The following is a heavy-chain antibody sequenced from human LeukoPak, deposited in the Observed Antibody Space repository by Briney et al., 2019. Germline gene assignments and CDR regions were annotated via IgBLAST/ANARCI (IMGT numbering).Heavy chain of an antibody. D-gene: IGHD3-22*01. J-gene: IGHJ4*02. CDR1: GFTFSSYA. V-gene: IGHV3-23*01. Sequence: GGSLRLSCAASGFTFSSYAMSWVRQAPGKGLEWVSAISGSGGSTYYADSVKGRFTISRDNSKNTLYLQMNSLRAEDTAVYYCARRRPGYYYDSCGSSAPDFDYWGQGTLVTVSS. CDR3: ARRRPGYYYDSCGSSAPDFDY. CDR2: ISGSGGST.